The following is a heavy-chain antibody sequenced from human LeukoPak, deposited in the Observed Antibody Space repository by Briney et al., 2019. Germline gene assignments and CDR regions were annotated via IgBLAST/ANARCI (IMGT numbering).Heavy chain of an antibody. D-gene: IGHD3-3*01. CDR3: ARGRTIFGVVIDSFMMYYFDY. V-gene: IGHV4-61*02. Sequence: PSETLSLTCTVSGGSISSGSYYWSWIRQPAGKGLEWIGRIYTSGSTNYNPSLKSRVTISVDTSKNQFSLKLSSVTAADTAVYYCARGRTIFGVVIDSFMMYYFDYWGQGTLVTVSS. J-gene: IGHJ4*02. CDR1: GGSISSGSYY. CDR2: IYTSGST.